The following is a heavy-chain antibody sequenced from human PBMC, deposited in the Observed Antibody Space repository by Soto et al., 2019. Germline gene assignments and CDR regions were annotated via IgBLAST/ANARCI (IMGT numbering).Heavy chain of an antibody. CDR2: IYAGDSDT. J-gene: IGHJ4*02. Sequence: GESLKISCKGSGYIFTNNWIGWVRQMPVKGLEWMGIIYAGDSDTKYSPSFQGQVTISADKSISTAYLQWSSLKASDTAMYYCASLSYYDSSGGFDYWGQGTLVTVSS. CDR1: GYIFTNNW. D-gene: IGHD3-22*01. V-gene: IGHV5-51*01. CDR3: ASLSYYDSSGGFDY.